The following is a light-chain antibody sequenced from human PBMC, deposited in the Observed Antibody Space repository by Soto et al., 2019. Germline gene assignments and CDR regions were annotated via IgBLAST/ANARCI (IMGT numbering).Light chain of an antibody. J-gene: IGLJ3*02. Sequence: QPVLTQPPSVSGAPGQRVTISCTGSSSNIGAGYDVQWYQQLPGTAPTLLISGNTDRPSGVPDRFSGSKSGTSASLAITGLQTEDEADYYCQSFDRSLTAWVFGGGTKLTVL. CDR2: GNT. CDR1: SSNIGAGYD. V-gene: IGLV1-40*01. CDR3: QSFDRSLTAWV.